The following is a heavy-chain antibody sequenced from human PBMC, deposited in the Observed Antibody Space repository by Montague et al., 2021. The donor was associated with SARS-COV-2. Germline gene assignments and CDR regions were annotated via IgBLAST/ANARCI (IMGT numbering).Heavy chain of an antibody. CDR3: ASGIYPSGSYYNRYYYGLNI. J-gene: IGHJ6*02. CDR1: GESIDRDTYY. V-gene: IGHV4-39*07. D-gene: IGHD3-10*01. Sequence: SETLSLTCIVSGESIDRDTYYWGWIRQSPGKGLEWIGSLSSSGSTXYNPSLRSRVTISIDTSKNQFSLKMTSVTAADTATYYCASGIYPSGSYYNRYYYGLNIWGPGTTVIVSS. CDR2: LSSSGST.